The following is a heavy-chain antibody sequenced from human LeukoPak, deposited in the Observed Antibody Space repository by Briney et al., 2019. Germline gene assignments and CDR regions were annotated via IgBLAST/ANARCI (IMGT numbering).Heavy chain of an antibody. CDR2: FDPEDGET. D-gene: IGHD2-2*01. CDR1: GYTLTELS. Sequence: ASVKVSCKVSGYTLTELSMHWVRQAPGKGLEWMGGFDPEDGETIYAQKFQGRVTMTEDTSTDTAYMELSSLRSEDTAVYYCATGGYCSSTSCYSWFDPWGQETLVTVSS. CDR3: ATGGYCSSTSCYSWFDP. V-gene: IGHV1-24*01. J-gene: IGHJ5*02.